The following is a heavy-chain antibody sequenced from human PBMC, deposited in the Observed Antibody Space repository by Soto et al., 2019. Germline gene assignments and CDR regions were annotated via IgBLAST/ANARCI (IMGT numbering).Heavy chain of an antibody. J-gene: IGHJ6*02. CDR3: ARLNGHCISTNCHGYYGMDV. CDR1: GGFVSSSSYS. Sequence: SETLSLTCSVSGGFVSSSSYSWGWIRQSPGKGLEWIGTIYSSENTYYNPSLLSRVTISVDTSKNEFSLRLSSVTAADTAVYYCARLNGHCISTNCHGYYGMDVWGQGTTVTVSS. CDR2: IYSSENT. V-gene: IGHV4-39*01. D-gene: IGHD2-2*03.